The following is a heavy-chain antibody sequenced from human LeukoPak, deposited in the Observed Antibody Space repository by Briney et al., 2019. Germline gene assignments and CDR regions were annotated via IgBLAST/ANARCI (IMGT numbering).Heavy chain of an antibody. CDR2: MNPNSGNT. J-gene: IGHJ3*02. V-gene: IGHV1-8*02. D-gene: IGHD1-26*01. CDR3: ARGGVGGAFDI. Sequence: ASVKVSCKASGYTFTSYYMHWVRQAPGQGLEWMGWMNPNSGNTGYAQKFQGRVTMTRNTSISTAYMELISLRSEDTAVYYCARGGVGGAFDIWGQGTTVTVSS. CDR1: GYTFTSYY.